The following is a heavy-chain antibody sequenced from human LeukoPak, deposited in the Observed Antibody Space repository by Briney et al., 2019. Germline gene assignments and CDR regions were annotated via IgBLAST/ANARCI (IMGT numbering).Heavy chain of an antibody. V-gene: IGHV3-7*03. J-gene: IGHJ5*01. CDR3: AKLKGQVTTWDS. D-gene: IGHD2-21*02. CDR1: GFTFDDYG. Sequence: PGGSLRLSCAASGFTFDDYGMSWVRQAPGRGLEWLATIWPDGSEKRYVDSLRGRVTISRDNVERSLYLQMNSLRAEDTAVYCCAKLKGQVTTWDSWGLGIRVTVSS. CDR2: IWPDGSEK.